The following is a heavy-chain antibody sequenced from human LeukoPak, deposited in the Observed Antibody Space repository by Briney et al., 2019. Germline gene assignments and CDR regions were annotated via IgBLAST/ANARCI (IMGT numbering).Heavy chain of an antibody. V-gene: IGHV3-30-3*01. Sequence: GGSQRLSCTASGFTFTRKCMHWLPQAPAKALEWVAAIPHDGSSALYADSVQGRFIISKDNSKNTQYLQMNSLRIEDSAVYYCATGSDFYYDSWGQGILVTVSS. CDR3: ATGSDFYYDS. J-gene: IGHJ5*01. CDR1: GFTFTRKC. D-gene: IGHD1-26*01. CDR2: IPHDGSSA.